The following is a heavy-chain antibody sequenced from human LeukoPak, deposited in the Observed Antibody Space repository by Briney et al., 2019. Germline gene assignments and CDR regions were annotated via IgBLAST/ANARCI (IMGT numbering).Heavy chain of an antibody. J-gene: IGHJ4*02. CDR1: GFSISSYY. V-gene: IGHV4-4*07. CDR3: ARGALVPLYYFDY. CDR2: IYTSGST. Sequence: PSETLSLTCTVSGFSISSYYLSWIRQPAGKGLEWIGRIYTSGSTDYNPSLKSRVTMSVDTSKNQFSLKLSSVTAADTAVYFCARGALVPLYYFDYWGQGTLVTVSS. D-gene: IGHD6-13*01.